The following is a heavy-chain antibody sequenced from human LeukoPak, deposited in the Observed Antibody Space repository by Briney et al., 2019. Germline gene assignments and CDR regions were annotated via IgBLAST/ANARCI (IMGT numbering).Heavy chain of an antibody. V-gene: IGHV3-7*01. CDR1: GFTFSNYW. CDR3: ARVQWLVPFDY. CDR2: IKQDGSEK. J-gene: IGHJ4*02. Sequence: GGSLRLSCVASGFTFSNYWMSWVRQAPGKGLEWVANIKQDGSEKYYVDSVKGRFTISRDNAKNSLYLQMNSLRAEDTAVYYCARVQWLVPFDYWGQGTLVTVSS. D-gene: IGHD6-19*01.